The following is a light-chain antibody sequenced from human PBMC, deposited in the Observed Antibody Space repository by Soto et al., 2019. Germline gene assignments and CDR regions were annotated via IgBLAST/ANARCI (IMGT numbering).Light chain of an antibody. CDR1: QSISSY. J-gene: IGKJ5*01. CDR2: AAS. CDR3: QQSYSTLSIT. Sequence: IPMTQSHSSLSASVGDRFTITCRASQSISSYLNWYQQKPGKAPKLLIYAASSLQSGVPSRFSGSGSGTDFTLTISSLQPEDFATYYCQQSYSTLSITFGQGTRLEIK. V-gene: IGKV1-39*01.